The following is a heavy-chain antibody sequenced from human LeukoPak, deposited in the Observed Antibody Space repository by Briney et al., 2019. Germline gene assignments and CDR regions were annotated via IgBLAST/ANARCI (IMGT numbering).Heavy chain of an antibody. V-gene: IGHV4-34*01. D-gene: IGHD3-3*01. CDR2: INNSGST. CDR1: GGAFSGYY. CDR3: ARGGSGYYRETAYYYYYMDV. J-gene: IGHJ6*03. Sequence: PSETLSLTCAVYGGAFSGYYWSCIRQPPGKGLGWIWEINNSGSTNYKPSLKSRVTISVYTSKTQFSLKLSSVSAADTAVYYCARGGSGYYRETAYYYYYMDVWGKGTTVTVSS.